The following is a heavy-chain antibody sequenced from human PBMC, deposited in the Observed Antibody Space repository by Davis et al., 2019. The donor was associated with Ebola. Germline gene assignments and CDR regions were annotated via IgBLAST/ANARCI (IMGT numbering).Heavy chain of an antibody. CDR2: INAGNGNT. Sequence: AASVKVSCKASGYTFTGYYMHWVRQAPGQGLEWMGWINAGNGNTKYSQKFQGRVTITRDTSISTAYMELSSLRSEDTAVYYCARVIGFSAEYYYYGMDVWGQGTTVTVSS. D-gene: IGHD2-21*01. V-gene: IGHV1/OR15-3*02. J-gene: IGHJ6*02. CDR3: ARVIGFSAEYYYYGMDV. CDR1: GYTFTGYY.